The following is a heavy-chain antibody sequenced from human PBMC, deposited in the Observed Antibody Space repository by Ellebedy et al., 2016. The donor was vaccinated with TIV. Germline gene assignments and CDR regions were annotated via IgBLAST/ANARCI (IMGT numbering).Heavy chain of an antibody. J-gene: IGHJ4*02. D-gene: IGHD6-13*01. CDR3: ARDSSSWPLGFDY. Sequence: GSLRLSXTVSGGSISSSSYYWGWIRQPPGKGLEWIGYIYYSGSTNYNPSLKSRVTISVDTSKNQFSLKLSSVTAADTAVYYCARDSSSWPLGFDYWGQGTLVTVSS. V-gene: IGHV4-61*05. CDR2: IYYSGST. CDR1: GGSISSSSYY.